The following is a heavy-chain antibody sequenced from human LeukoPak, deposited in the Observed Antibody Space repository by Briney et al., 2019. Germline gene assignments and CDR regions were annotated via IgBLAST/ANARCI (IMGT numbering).Heavy chain of an antibody. V-gene: IGHV4-34*01. Sequence: SETLSLTCAVYGGSFSGYYWSWIRQPPGKGLEWIGEINHSGSTNYNPYLKSRVTISVDTSKNQFSLKLSSVTAADTAVYYCARLPYCSSTSCRYYYYYYGMDVWGQGTTVTVSS. CDR1: GGSFSGYY. J-gene: IGHJ6*02. D-gene: IGHD2-2*01. CDR2: INHSGST. CDR3: ARLPYCSSTSCRYYYYYYGMDV.